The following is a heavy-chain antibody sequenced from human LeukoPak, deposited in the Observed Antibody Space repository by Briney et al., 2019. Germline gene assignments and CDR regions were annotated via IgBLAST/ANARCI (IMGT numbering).Heavy chain of an antibody. J-gene: IGHJ6*03. CDR3: ARAVEMATNYYYYYYMDV. V-gene: IGHV3-11*04. CDR1: GFTFSDYY. D-gene: IGHD5-24*01. CDR2: ISSSGSTI. Sequence: GGSLRLSCAASGFTFSDYYMSWIRQAPGKGLEWVSYISSSGSTIYYADSVKGRFTISRDDAKNSLYLQMDSLRAEDTAVYYCARAVEMATNYYYYYYMDVWGKGTTVTVSS.